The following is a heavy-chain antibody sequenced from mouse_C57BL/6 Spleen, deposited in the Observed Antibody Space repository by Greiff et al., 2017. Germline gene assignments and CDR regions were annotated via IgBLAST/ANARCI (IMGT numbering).Heavy chain of an antibody. J-gene: IGHJ2*01. V-gene: IGHV1-19*01. CDR3: ARSYYSRHYFDY. CDR1: GYTFTDYY. Sequence: EVQLQQSGPVLVKPGASVKMSCKASGYTFTDYYMNWVKQSHGKSLEWIGGINPYNGGTSYNQKFKGKATLTVDKSSSTAYMELSSLTSEDSVVYCGARSYYSRHYFDYWGQGTTLTVSS. CDR2: INPYNGGT. D-gene: IGHD2-12*01.